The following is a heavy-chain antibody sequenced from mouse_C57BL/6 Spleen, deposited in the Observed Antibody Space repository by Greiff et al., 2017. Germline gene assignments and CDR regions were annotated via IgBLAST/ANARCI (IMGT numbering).Heavy chain of an antibody. CDR1: GYTFTSYW. CDR2: IDPSDSET. V-gene: IGHV1-52*01. Sequence: QVQLQQPGAELVRPGSSVKLSCKASGYTFTSYWMHWVKQRPIQGLEWIGNIDPSDSETHYNQKFKDKATLTVDKSSSTAYMQLSSLTSEDSAVYYSARDYSNYAMDYWGQGTSVTVSS. D-gene: IGHD2-5*01. J-gene: IGHJ4*01. CDR3: ARDYSNYAMDY.